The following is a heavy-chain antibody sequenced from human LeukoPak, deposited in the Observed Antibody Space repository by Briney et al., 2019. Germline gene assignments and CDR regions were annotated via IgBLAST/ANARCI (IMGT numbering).Heavy chain of an antibody. J-gene: IGHJ4*02. CDR2: FYNSGRT. CDR3: ARGITIFGVVIPFDY. D-gene: IGHD3-3*01. CDR1: GGSISSDLYY. V-gene: IGHV4-61*02. Sequence: SQTLSLTCTVSGGSISSDLYYWNWIRQPAGKGLEWIGRFYNSGRTNFNPSLKSRVTISADTSKNQFSLKLRSVTAADTAVYYCARGITIFGVVIPFDYWGQGTLVTVSS.